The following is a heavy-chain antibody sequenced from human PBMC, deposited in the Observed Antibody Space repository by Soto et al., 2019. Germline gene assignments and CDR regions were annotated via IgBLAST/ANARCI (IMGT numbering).Heavy chain of an antibody. Sequence: QVQLVQSGAEVKKPGASVKVSCKASGYTFTSFGISWVRQAPGQGLEWMGWISAYNGNTNYAENLQGRVTMTTDTSTSTADMELRSLRSDDTAVYYCARDHRGGTEAFEIWGQGTMVTVSS. CDR1: GYTFTSFG. CDR2: ISAYNGNT. J-gene: IGHJ3*02. V-gene: IGHV1-18*01. D-gene: IGHD2-15*01. CDR3: ARDHRGGTEAFEI.